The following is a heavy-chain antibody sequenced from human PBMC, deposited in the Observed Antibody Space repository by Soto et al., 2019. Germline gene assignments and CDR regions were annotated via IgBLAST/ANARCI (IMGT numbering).Heavy chain of an antibody. J-gene: IGHJ3*02. Sequence: GGSLRLSCAASGFTFSSYAMHWVRQAPGKGLEYVSAISSNGGSTYYANSVKGRFTISRDNSKNTLYLQMGSLRAEDMAVYYCASCDSDAFDIWGQGTMVTVSS. CDR1: GFTFSSYA. CDR3: ASCDSDAFDI. CDR2: ISSNGGST. V-gene: IGHV3-64*01. D-gene: IGHD2-21*01.